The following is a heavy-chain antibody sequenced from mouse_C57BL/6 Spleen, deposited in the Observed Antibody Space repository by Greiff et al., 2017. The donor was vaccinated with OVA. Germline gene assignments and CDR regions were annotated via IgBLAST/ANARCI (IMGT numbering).Heavy chain of an antibody. Sequence: QVQLKQSGPELVKPGASVKISCKASGYAFSSSWMNWVKQRPGKGLEWIGRIYPGDGDTNYNGKFKGKATLTADKSSSTAYMQLSSLTSEDSAVYFCARRDYSNWGYYAMDYWGQGTSVTVSS. CDR1: GYAFSSSW. J-gene: IGHJ4*01. D-gene: IGHD2-5*01. V-gene: IGHV1-82*01. CDR3: ARRDYSNWGYYAMDY. CDR2: IYPGDGDT.